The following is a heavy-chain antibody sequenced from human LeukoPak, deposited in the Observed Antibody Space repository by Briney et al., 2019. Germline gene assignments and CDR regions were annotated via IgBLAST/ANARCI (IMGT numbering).Heavy chain of an antibody. V-gene: IGHV1-69*05. J-gene: IGHJ4*02. Sequence: SVKVSCKASGGTFSSYAISWVRQAPGQGLEWMGRIIPIFGTANYAQKFQGRVTITTDESTSTAYMELSSLRSEDTAVYYCAIHSSSWDYYFDGWGQGTLVTVSS. CDR2: IIPIFGTA. CDR1: GGTFSSYA. D-gene: IGHD6-13*01. CDR3: AIHSSSWDYYFDG.